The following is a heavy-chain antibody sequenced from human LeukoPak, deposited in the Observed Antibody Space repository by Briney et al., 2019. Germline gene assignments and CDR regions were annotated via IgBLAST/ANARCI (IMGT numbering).Heavy chain of an antibody. CDR1: GFTFSSYA. CDR2: VSGSGIST. Sequence: TGGSLRLSCAASGFTFSSYAMSWVRQAPGKGLEWVSAVSGSGISTYYADSVKGRFTISRDNSKNTLHLQMNSLRVEDTGVYYCAAIYCSSSSCYAFDYWGQGTLVTVPS. CDR3: AAIYCSSSSCYAFDY. D-gene: IGHD2-2*01. J-gene: IGHJ4*02. V-gene: IGHV3-23*01.